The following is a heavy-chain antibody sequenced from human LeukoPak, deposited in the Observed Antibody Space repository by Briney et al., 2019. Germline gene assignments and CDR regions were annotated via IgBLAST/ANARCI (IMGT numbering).Heavy chain of an antibody. J-gene: IGHJ4*02. Sequence: PSETLSLTCTVSGGSISSYYWSWIRQPPGKGLEWIGYIYYSGSTNYNPSLKSRVTISVDTSKNQFSLKLSSVIAADTAVYYCAKDFWRKTDYWGQGTLVTVSS. CDR1: GGSISSYY. CDR3: AKDFWRKTDY. CDR2: IYYSGST. D-gene: IGHD3-3*01. V-gene: IGHV4-59*01.